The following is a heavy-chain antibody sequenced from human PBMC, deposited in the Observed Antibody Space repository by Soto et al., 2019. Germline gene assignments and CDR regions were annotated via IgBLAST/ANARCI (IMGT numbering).Heavy chain of an antibody. CDR3: TRVRMVRVFYMDV. CDR2: IRSKAYGGTT. J-gene: IGHJ6*03. V-gene: IGHV3-49*03. CDR1: GFTFGDYA. D-gene: IGHD3-10*01. Sequence: GGSLRLSCTASGFTFGDYAMSWFRQAPGKGLEWVGFIRSKAYGGTTEYAATVKGRLTISRKDSKSIAYLKMNSLKTEDTAVYYCTRVRMVRVFYMDVWGKGTTVTVSS.